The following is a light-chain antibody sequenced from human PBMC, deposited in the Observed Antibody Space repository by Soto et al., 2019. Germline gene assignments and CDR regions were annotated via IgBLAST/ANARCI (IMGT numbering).Light chain of an antibody. CDR3: QQSNNWPFT. CDR1: QSVSSN. CDR2: GAS. V-gene: IGKV3-15*01. J-gene: IGKJ4*01. Sequence: EIVMTQSPATLSVSPGERATLSCRASQSVSSNLAWYQQKPGQAPRLLIYGASTRATGIPARFSGSGSGTEFTLTISSLQSEDFAVYYCQQSNNWPFTFGGGT.